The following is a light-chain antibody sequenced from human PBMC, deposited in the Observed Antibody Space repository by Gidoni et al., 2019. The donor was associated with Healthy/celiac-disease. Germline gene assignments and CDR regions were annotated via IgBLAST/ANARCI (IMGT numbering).Light chain of an antibody. Sequence: DIQMTQSPSSLSASVGDRVTITCRASQSISSYLFWYQQKPGKAPKLLIYAASSLQSGVAPRFSGSGSGTDFTLTISSLQPEDLANYCYQQGYRTPRTFGPGTKVDIK. CDR3: QQGYRTPRT. CDR1: QSISSY. CDR2: AAS. J-gene: IGKJ3*01. V-gene: IGKV1-39*01.